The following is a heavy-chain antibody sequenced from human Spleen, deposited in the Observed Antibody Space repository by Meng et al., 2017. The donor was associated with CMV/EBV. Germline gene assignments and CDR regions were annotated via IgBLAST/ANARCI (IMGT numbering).Heavy chain of an antibody. CDR2: IYYGGST. CDR3: ARGHGGSSVPHLYYYGMDV. CDR1: GGSIRSYY. D-gene: IGHD6-6*01. V-gene: IGHV4-59*01. Sequence: GSLRLSCTVSGGSIRSYYWSWIRQPPGKALEWIGYIYYGGSTKYNPSLKSRVTISVDTSKNQFSLKLSSVTAADTAVYYCARGHGGSSVPHLYYYGMDVWGQGTTVTVSS. J-gene: IGHJ6*02.